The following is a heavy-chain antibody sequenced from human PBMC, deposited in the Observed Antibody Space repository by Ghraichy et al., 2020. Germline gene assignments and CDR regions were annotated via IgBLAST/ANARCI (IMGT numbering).Heavy chain of an antibody. J-gene: IGHJ4*02. V-gene: IGHV4-39*01. Sequence: SETLSLTCTVSGGSISSSSYYWGWIRQPPGKGLEWIGSIYYSGSTYYNPSLKSRVTMSVDTSKNQFSLKLSSVTAADTAVYYCARQALGYCSSTSCYTDYWGQGTLFTVSS. D-gene: IGHD2-2*02. CDR1: GGSISSSSYY. CDR2: IYYSGST. CDR3: ARQALGYCSSTSCYTDY.